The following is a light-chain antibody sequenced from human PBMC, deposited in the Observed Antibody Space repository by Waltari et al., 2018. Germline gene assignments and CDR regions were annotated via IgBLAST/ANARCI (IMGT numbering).Light chain of an antibody. CDR1: SSDAGGYNH. CDR2: EVT. Sequence: QSALTQPASVSGSPGTSIPISCTGTSSDAGGYNHVSWYQQHPGKAPKVMIYEVTNRPSGVSHRFSGSKSDNTASLTISGLQAEDEADYYCTSFTSSNTWVFGGGTKLTVL. CDR3: TSFTSSNTWV. V-gene: IGLV2-14*01. J-gene: IGLJ3*02.